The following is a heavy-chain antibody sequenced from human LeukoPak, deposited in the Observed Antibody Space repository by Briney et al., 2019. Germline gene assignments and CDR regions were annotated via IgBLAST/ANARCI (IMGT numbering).Heavy chain of an antibody. CDR3: ARDQGRSRRYSSGWEDYYYYG. D-gene: IGHD6-19*01. Sequence: SGRSLRLSCAASGFTFSSYAMHWVRQAPGKGLEWVAVISYDGSNKHYADSVKGRFTISRDNSKNTLYLQMNSLRAEDTAVYYCARDQGRSRRYSSGWEDYYYYG. CDR1: GFTFSSYA. CDR2: ISYDGSNK. V-gene: IGHV3-30*04. J-gene: IGHJ6*01.